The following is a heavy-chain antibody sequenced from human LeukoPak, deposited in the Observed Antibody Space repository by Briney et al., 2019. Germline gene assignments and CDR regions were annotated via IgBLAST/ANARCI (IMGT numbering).Heavy chain of an antibody. J-gene: IGHJ6*03. Sequence: QSGRSLRLSCAASGFTFSSYSLNWVRQAPGKGLEWVSGIIPSGHTTYYADSVKGRFTISRDNAKNSLYLQMNSLRAEDTAVYYCARADYYYYYMDVWGKGTTVTISS. CDR2: IIPSGHTT. CDR1: GFTFSSYS. CDR3: ARADYYYYYMDV. V-gene: IGHV3-48*04.